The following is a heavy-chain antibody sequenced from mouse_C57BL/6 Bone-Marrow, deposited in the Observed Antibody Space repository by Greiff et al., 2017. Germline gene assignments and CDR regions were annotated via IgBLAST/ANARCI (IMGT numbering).Heavy chain of an antibody. V-gene: IGHV5-9-1*02. CDR2: ISSGGDYI. CDR1: GFTFSSYA. Sequence: EVKLVESGEGLVKPGGSLKLSCAASGFTFSSYAMSWVRQTPEKRLEWVAYISSGGDYIYYADPVKGRFTISRDNARNTLYLQMSSLKSEDTARYYCTRGGHYDYDDGYYAMDYWGQGTSVTVSS. D-gene: IGHD2-4*01. CDR3: TRGGHYDYDDGYYAMDY. J-gene: IGHJ4*01.